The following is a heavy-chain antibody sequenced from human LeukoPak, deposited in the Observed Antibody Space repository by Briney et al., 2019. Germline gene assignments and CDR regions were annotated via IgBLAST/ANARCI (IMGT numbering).Heavy chain of an antibody. J-gene: IGHJ3*02. CDR1: GGSISSYY. V-gene: IGHV4-4*07. Sequence: SETLSLTCTVSGGSISSYYWSWIRQPAGKGLEWIGRIYTSGSTNYNPSLKSRVTISVDTSKNQFSLKLSSVTAADTAVYYCARAGLWDYSDSSGYHNGAFDIWGQGTMVTVSS. CDR2: IYTSGST. CDR3: ARAGLWDYSDSSGYHNGAFDI. D-gene: IGHD3-22*01.